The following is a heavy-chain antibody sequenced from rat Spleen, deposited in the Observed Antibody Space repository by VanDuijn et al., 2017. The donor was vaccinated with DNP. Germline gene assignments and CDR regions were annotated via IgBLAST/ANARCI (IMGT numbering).Heavy chain of an antibody. CDR3: TTSGSAGFVY. CDR1: GFTFNNYW. Sequence: EVQLVESGGGLVQPGRSLQLSCVASGFTFNNYWMTWIRQAPGKGLEWVASITNTGGNTYYQDSVKGRFTISRDNAKSTLHLQMNSLSSEDTATYYCTTSGSAGFVYWGQGTLVTVSS. CDR2: ITNTGGNT. V-gene: IGHV5-31*01. J-gene: IGHJ3*01. D-gene: IGHD5-1*01.